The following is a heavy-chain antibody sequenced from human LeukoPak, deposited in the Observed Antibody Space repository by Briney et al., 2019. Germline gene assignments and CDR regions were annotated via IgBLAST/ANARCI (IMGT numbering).Heavy chain of an antibody. CDR3: ARRGYSYGL. V-gene: IGHV4-34*01. D-gene: IGHD5-18*01. CDR1: GGSFSGYY. CDR2: INHSGST. J-gene: IGHJ4*02. Sequence: SETLSLTCAVYGGSFSGYYWSWIRQPPGKGLEWIWEINHSGSTNYNPSLKSRVTISVDTSKKQFSLKLSSVTAADTAVYYCARRGYSYGLWGQGTLVTVSS.